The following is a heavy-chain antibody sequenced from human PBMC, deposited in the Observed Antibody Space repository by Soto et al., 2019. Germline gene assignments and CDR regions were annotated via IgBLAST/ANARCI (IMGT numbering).Heavy chain of an antibody. Sequence: QVQLQQWGAGLLKPSETLSLTCAVYGGSFSGYYWSWIRQPPGKGLEWIGEINHSGSTNYNPSLKSRVHISVDTSKNQFSLKLSSVTAADTAVYYCARGSSPIVVVPAATTSRWCDPWGQGTLVTVSS. V-gene: IGHV4-34*01. J-gene: IGHJ5*02. CDR3: ARGSSPIVVVPAATTSRWCDP. CDR1: GGSFSGYY. D-gene: IGHD2-2*01. CDR2: INHSGST.